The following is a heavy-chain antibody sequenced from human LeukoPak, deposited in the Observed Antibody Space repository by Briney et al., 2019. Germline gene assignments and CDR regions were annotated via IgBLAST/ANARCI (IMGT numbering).Heavy chain of an antibody. V-gene: IGHV3-48*03. Sequence: GGSLRLSCAASGFTFSSYEMNWVRQAPGKGLEWVSYISSSGSTIYYADSVKGRFTISRDNAKNSLYLQMNSLRAEDTAVYYCASQPPPSRWSAAGTGYWGQGTLVTVSS. CDR1: GFTFSSYE. CDR2: ISSSGSTI. J-gene: IGHJ4*02. CDR3: ASQPPPSRWSAAGTGY. D-gene: IGHD6-13*01.